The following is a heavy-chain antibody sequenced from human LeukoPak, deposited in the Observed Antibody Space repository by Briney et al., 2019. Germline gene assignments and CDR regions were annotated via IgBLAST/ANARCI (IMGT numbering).Heavy chain of an antibody. V-gene: IGHV1-69*13. J-gene: IGHJ6*02. CDR3: ARGPPDLQWLAYYYGMDV. CDR2: IIPIFGTA. Sequence: ASVKVSCKASGGAFSSYAISWVRQAPGQGLEWMGGIIPIFGTANYAQKFQGRVTITADESTSTAYMELSSLRSEDTAVYYCARGPPDLQWLAYYYGMDVWGQGTTVTVSS. D-gene: IGHD6-19*01. CDR1: GGAFSSYA.